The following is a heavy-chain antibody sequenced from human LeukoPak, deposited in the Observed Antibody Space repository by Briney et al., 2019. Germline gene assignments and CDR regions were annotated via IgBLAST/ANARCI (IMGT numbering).Heavy chain of an antibody. CDR1: GFTFSSYG. CDR2: ISYDGSNK. J-gene: IGHJ4*02. V-gene: IGHV3-30*03. D-gene: IGHD3-22*01. CDR3: ARGASSGYYYDHMYYFDY. Sequence: PGRSLRLSCAASGFTFSSYGMHWVRQAPGKGLEWVAVISYDGSNKYYADSVKGRFTISRDNSKNTLYLQMNSLRAEDTAVYYCARGASSGYYYDHMYYFDYWGQGTLVTVSS.